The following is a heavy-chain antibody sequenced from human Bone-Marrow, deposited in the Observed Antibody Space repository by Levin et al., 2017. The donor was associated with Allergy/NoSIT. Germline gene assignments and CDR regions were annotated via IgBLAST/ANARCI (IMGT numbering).Heavy chain of an antibody. V-gene: IGHV3-9*01. CDR2: VTWNSGII. CDR3: VKDFNSGSFYYFDY. J-gene: IGHJ4*02. D-gene: IGHD1-26*01. Sequence: SLKISCAASGFTFDDHVMHWVRQAPGMGLEWVAGVTWNSGIIGYADSVKGRFTISRDNAKKSIFLQMNSLRAEDTALYFCVKDFNSGSFYYFDYWGQGTLVTVSS. CDR1: GFTFDDHV.